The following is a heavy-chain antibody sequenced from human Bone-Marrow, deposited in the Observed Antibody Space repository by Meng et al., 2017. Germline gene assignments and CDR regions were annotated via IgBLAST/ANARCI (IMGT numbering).Heavy chain of an antibody. CDR1: GFTFSSYA. V-gene: IGHV3-30*01. J-gene: IGHJ4*02. CDR3: ARFALLDY. D-gene: IGHD3-10*01. CDR2: ISYDGSNK. Sequence: LWVGSGGGVVQPGMSLSLPCAASGFTFSSYAMHWVRQAPGKGLEWVAVISYDGSNKYYADSVKGRFTISRDNSKNTLYLQMNSLRAEDTAVYYCARFALLDYWGQGTLVTVSS.